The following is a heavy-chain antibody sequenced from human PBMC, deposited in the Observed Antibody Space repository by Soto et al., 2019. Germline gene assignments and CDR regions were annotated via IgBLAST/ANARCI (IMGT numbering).Heavy chain of an antibody. Sequence: GESLKISCKGSGYSFTSYWIGWVRQMPGKGLEWMGNIYPGDSDTRYSPSFQGQATISADKSISTAYLQWTSLKPSDTPIYYCGRRGVGGCYGMNVYIQGCTVTV. CDR2: IYPGDSDT. CDR3: GRRGVGGCYGMNV. J-gene: IGHJ6*02. V-gene: IGHV5-51*01. D-gene: IGHD3-16*01. CDR1: GYSFTSYW.